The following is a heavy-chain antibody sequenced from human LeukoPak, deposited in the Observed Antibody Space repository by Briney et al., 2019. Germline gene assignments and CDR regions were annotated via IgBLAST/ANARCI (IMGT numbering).Heavy chain of an antibody. V-gene: IGHV4-59*02. Sequence: KPSETQSLTCTVFGDSVTGYFLNWVRQPPGKGLEWIGHIYKIGTTNYNPSLKSRLTISADTSKNQFSLQLRSVTAADTAVYYCVIGVGWQPDYWGQGALVTVSS. CDR2: IYKIGTT. CDR3: VIGVGWQPDY. CDR1: GDSVTGYF. D-gene: IGHD2-15*01. J-gene: IGHJ4*02.